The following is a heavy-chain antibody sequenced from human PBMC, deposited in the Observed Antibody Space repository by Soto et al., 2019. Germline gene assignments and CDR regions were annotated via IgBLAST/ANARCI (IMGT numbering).Heavy chain of an antibody. CDR3: ARDLGPRNYFDY. V-gene: IGHV3-30-3*01. CDR2: ISYDGSNK. Sequence: GGSLRLSCAASGFTFSRYAMHWVRQAPGKGLEWVAVISYDGSNKYYADSVKGRFTISRDNSKNTLYLQMNSLRAEDTAVYYCARDLGPRNYFDYWGQGTLVTVSS. J-gene: IGHJ4*02. CDR1: GFTFSRYA. D-gene: IGHD7-27*01.